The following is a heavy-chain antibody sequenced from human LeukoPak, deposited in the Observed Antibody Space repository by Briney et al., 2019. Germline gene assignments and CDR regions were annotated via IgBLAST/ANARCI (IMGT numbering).Heavy chain of an antibody. D-gene: IGHD3-16*01. J-gene: IGHJ3*01. CDR1: GFTFSTYS. CDR2: ISSSSRTI. Sequence: GVSLRLSCAASGFTFSTYSMNWVRQDPGKGLEWVSYISSSSRTIYYADSVKGRFTISRDNAKSSLYLQMNSLRDEDTAVYFCARDASRYLEGYVWGTFDAFDVWGQGTMVIVSS. CDR3: ARDASRYLEGYVWGTFDAFDV. V-gene: IGHV3-48*02.